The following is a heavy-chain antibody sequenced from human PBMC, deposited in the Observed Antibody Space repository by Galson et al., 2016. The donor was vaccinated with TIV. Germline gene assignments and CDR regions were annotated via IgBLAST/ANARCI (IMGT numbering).Heavy chain of an antibody. J-gene: IGHJ4*02. CDR1: GYTFSNFA. Sequence: SVKVPCKASGYTFSNFAITWVRQAPGQGLEWMGYMSAYSGASNYAQEFQGRVTITTDTSTSTAYMELRNMSFDDTAVYYCARYSSTSSRRFDYWGQGTLVTVSA. V-gene: IGHV1-18*01. CDR3: ARYSSTSSRRFDY. CDR2: MSAYSGAS. D-gene: IGHD6-6*01.